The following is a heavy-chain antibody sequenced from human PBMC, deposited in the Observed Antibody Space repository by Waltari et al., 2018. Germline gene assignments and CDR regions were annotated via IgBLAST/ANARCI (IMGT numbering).Heavy chain of an antibody. CDR2: RNQDGSGE. Sequence: EVQLVEYGGGLVQPGGSLRLSCAASGFTFSNFWMSWARQAPGKGLEWVANRNQDGSGEYYVDSVKGRSTISRDNAKNSLYLQMNSLRVEDTAVYYCQRGDYWGQGTLVTVSS. V-gene: IGHV3-7*04. J-gene: IGHJ4*02. CDR1: GFTFSNFW. CDR3: QRGDY.